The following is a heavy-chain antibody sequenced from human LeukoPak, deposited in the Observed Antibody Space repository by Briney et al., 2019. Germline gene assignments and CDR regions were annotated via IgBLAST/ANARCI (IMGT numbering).Heavy chain of an antibody. CDR3: AREDQATVSEVGFDY. Sequence: GGSLRLSCAASGFTFSSYSMNWVRQAPGKGLEWVSSISSSSSYIYYADSVKGRFTISRDNAKNSLYLQMNSLRVEDTAVYYCAREDQATVSEVGFDYWGQGTLVTVSS. V-gene: IGHV3-21*01. CDR1: GFTFSSYS. CDR2: ISSSSSYI. D-gene: IGHD3-16*01. J-gene: IGHJ4*02.